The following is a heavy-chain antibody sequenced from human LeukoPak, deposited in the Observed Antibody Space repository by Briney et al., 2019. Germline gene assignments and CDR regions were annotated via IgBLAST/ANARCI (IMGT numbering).Heavy chain of an antibody. D-gene: IGHD3-22*01. CDR3: ARALYYDSSGYYSSSYYYFQH. Sequence: GDSVTVSCKASVYTFTSYYLHWVRQAPGQGLEWMGWINPNSGGTIYAQKFQGRVTMSRATSISTAYMELSRLRSDDTAEYYCARALYYDSSGYYSSSYYYFQHWGQGTLVTVS. CDR1: VYTFTSYY. V-gene: IGHV1-2*02. CDR2: INPNSGGT. J-gene: IGHJ1*01.